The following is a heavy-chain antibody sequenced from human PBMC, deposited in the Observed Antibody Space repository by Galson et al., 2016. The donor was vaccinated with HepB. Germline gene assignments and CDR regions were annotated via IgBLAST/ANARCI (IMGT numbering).Heavy chain of an antibody. CDR3: GRGSKYGFDM. Sequence: SLRLSCAASGLSVSDAYMNWVRQASGKGLEWVARIGSKANSHATEYAASVTGRFTISRDNAKNTLFLQMNSLRADDTAVYYCGRGSKYGFDMWGQGTMVTVSS. CDR1: GLSVSDAY. V-gene: IGHV3-73*01. D-gene: IGHD2-15*01. CDR2: IGSKANSHAT. J-gene: IGHJ3*02.